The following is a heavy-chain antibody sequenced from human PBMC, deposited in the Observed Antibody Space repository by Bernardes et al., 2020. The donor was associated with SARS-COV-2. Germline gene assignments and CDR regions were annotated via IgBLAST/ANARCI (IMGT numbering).Heavy chain of an antibody. CDR2: ISYDGSNK. V-gene: IGHV3-30*18. CDR1: GFTFSSYG. Sequence: GGSLRLSCAASGFTFSSYGMHWVRQAPGKGLEWVAVISYDGSNKYYADSVKGRFTISRDNSKNTLYLQMNSLRAEDTAVYYCAKAEIPPWGDILTGYLDYWGQGTLVTVSS. J-gene: IGHJ4*02. D-gene: IGHD3-9*01. CDR3: AKAEIPPWGDILTGYLDY.